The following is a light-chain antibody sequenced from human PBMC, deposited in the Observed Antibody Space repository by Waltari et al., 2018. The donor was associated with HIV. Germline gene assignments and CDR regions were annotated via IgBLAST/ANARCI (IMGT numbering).Light chain of an antibody. Sequence: QPVVTLEPSLTVSPGGTVTLTSASRAGVVTRGHFPHWFQQRPGLAPKTLIFDSTNRDWWTPVRFSGSFLEDKAALTLTGAQIEDEADYYCLLSFDGDLLFGGGTKLTVL. CDR2: DST. V-gene: IGLV7-46*01. CDR3: LLSFDGDLL. J-gene: IGLJ2*01. CDR1: AGVVTRGHF.